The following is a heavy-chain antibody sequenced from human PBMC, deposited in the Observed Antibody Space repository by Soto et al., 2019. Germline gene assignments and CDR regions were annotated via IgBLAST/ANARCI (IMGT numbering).Heavy chain of an antibody. D-gene: IGHD1-1*01. CDR1: GFSLTTPTVG. Sequence: QIALKESGPTLVKPTQNLTLTCTFSGFSLTTPTVGVGWIRQPPGKALEWLAFVYWDDDKRYSPSLKTRLTITKDSSENRVVLTMTDMDPADTGTYYCAHKPDDANWFDPLGQGTLVTVSS. CDR2: VYWDDDK. J-gene: IGHJ5*02. V-gene: IGHV2-5*02. CDR3: AHKPDDANWFDP.